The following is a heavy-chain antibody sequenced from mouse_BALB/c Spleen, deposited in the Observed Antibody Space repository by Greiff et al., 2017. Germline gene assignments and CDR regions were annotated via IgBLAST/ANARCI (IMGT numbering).Heavy chain of an antibody. J-gene: IGHJ2*01. CDR1: GYTFTDYN. D-gene: IGHD1-2*01. CDR3: ARSGYYGRYYFDY. Sequence: VQLKESGPELVKPGASVKISCKASGYTFTDYNMHWVKQSHGKSLEWIGYIYPYNGGTGYNQKFKSKATLTVDNSSSTAYMELRSLTSEDSAVYYCARSGYYGRYYFDYWGQGTTLTVSS. CDR2: IYPYNGGT. V-gene: IGHV1S29*02.